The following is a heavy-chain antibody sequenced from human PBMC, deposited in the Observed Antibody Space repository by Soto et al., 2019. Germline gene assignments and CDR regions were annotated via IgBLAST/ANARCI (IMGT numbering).Heavy chain of an antibody. D-gene: IGHD3-3*01. CDR3: ARMGFLQGFGVVIIPYYYYYGMDV. J-gene: IGHJ6*02. Sequence: ASVKVSCKASGYTFTSYGISWVRQAPGQGLEWMGWISAYNGNTNYAQKPQGRVTMTTDASTSTAYMELRSLRSDDTAVYYCARMGFLQGFGVVIIPYYYYYGMDVWGQGTTVTVSS. V-gene: IGHV1-18*01. CDR1: GYTFTSYG. CDR2: ISAYNGNT.